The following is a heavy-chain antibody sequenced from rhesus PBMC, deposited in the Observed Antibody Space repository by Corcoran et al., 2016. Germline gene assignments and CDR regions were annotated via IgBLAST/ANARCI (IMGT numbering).Heavy chain of an antibody. Sequence: QVQLQESGPGLLKPSETLSLTCGVSGGPISGFNWNWSLPSPGQGLECIGCIGGSTGNTYYNPSLKSRVTISADTSNNQFSLKLNSVTAADTAVYYCARNPSGAYYYFDYWGQGVLVTVSS. D-gene: IGHD3-16*01. CDR1: GGPISGFN. J-gene: IGHJ4*01. V-gene: IGHV4-165*02. CDR3: ARNPSGAYYYFDY. CDR2: IGGSTGNT.